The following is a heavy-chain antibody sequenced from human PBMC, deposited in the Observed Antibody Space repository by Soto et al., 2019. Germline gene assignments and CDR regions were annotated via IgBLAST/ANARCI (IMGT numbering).Heavy chain of an antibody. J-gene: IGHJ6*02. V-gene: IGHV1-18*01. Sequence: ASVKVSCKASGYTFTSYGISWGRQAPGRGLEWMGWISAYNGNTNYAQKLQGRVTMTTDTSTSTAYMELRSLRSDDTAVYYCARDHYDFWSGSPPYGMDVWGQGTTVTVSS. CDR3: ARDHYDFWSGSPPYGMDV. CDR1: GYTFTSYG. CDR2: ISAYNGNT. D-gene: IGHD3-3*01.